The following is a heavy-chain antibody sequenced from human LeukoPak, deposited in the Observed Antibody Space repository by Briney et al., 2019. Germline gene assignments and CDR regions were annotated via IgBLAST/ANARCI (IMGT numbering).Heavy chain of an antibody. J-gene: IGHJ3*02. CDR1: GGSISTYY. D-gene: IGHD2-21*02. V-gene: IGHV4-59*08. CDR2: VYYTGST. Sequence: PSETLSLTCTVSGGSISTYYWNWIRRPPGKGLEWIGYVYYTGSTNYNPSLKSRVTISVDTSKNQFSLKLSSVTAADTAVYYCARRVVVTGIILYAFDIWGQGTMVTVSS. CDR3: ARRVVVTGIILYAFDI.